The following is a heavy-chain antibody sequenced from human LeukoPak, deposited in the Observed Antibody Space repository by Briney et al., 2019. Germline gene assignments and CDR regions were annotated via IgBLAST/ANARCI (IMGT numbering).Heavy chain of an antibody. D-gene: IGHD2-15*01. Sequence: ASVKVSCKASGDSFTRYGFNWVRQAPGQGLEWMGWISAYNGKTNYAHSLQGRVTVTADTSTSTATMELSSLRSEDTALYYCATIPFSGGSCTSYWGQGSLVTVPS. J-gene: IGHJ4*02. CDR1: GDSFTRYG. CDR3: ATIPFSGGSCTSY. CDR2: ISAYNGKT. V-gene: IGHV1-18*01.